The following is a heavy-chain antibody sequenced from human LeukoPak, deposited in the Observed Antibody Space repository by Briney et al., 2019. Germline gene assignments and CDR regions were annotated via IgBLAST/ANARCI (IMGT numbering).Heavy chain of an antibody. CDR3: ARGRYYDNSVYYYFDY. V-gene: IGHV3-23*01. J-gene: IGHJ4*02. CDR2: ISGSGGST. Sequence: GGSLRLSCAASGFTFSSYDMSWVRQAPGMGLAWVSAISGSGGSTYYADSVKGRFTISRDTSKNTLYLQMNSLRAEDTAVYYCARGRYYDNSVYYYFDYWGQGTLVTVSS. D-gene: IGHD3-22*01. CDR1: GFTFSSYD.